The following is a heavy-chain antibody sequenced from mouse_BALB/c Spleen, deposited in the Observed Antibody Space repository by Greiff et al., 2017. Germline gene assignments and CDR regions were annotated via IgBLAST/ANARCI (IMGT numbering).Heavy chain of an antibody. CDR1: GFTFSDYY. J-gene: IGHJ3*01. Sequence: EVQVVESGGGLVKPGGSLKLSCAASGFTFSDYYMYWVRQTPEKRLEWVATISDGGSYTYYPDSVKGRFTISRDNAKNNLYLQMSSLKSEDTAMYYCARDKPRFAYWGQGTLVTVSA. CDR2: ISDGGSYT. CDR3: ARDKPRFAY. V-gene: IGHV5-4*02.